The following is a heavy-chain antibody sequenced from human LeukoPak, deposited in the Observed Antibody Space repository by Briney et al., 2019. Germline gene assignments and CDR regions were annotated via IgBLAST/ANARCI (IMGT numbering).Heavy chain of an antibody. Sequence: SETLSLTCTVSGGSISSGDYYWSWIRQPPGKGLEWIGYIYYSGSTYYNPSLKSRVTISVDRSKNQFSLKLRSVTAADTAVYYCARHTTHGDYNPNDYWGQGTLVTVSS. CDR2: IYYSGST. CDR3: ARHTTHGDYNPNDY. V-gene: IGHV4-30-4*01. D-gene: IGHD3-16*01. CDR1: GGSISSGDYY. J-gene: IGHJ4*02.